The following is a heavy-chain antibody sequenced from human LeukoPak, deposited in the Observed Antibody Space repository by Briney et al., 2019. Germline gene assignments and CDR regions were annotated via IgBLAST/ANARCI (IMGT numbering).Heavy chain of an antibody. Sequence: SVKVSCKASGGTFSSYAISWVRQAPGQGLEWMGGIIPIFGTANYAQKFQGRVTITADKSTSTAYMELSSLRSEDTAVYYCAAGNCTNGVCYTPLDYWGQGTLVTASS. V-gene: IGHV1-69*06. CDR2: IIPIFGTA. CDR3: AAGNCTNGVCYTPLDY. D-gene: IGHD2-8*01. CDR1: GGTFSSYA. J-gene: IGHJ4*02.